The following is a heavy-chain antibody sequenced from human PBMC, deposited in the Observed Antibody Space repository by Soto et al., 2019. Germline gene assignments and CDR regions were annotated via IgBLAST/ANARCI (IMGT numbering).Heavy chain of an antibody. CDR3: ARSHDSSGYYPAY. CDR1: GYTFTSYG. V-gene: IGHV1-69*13. J-gene: IGHJ4*02. Sequence: ASVEVSCKASGYTFTSYGISWVRQAPGQGLEWMGGIIPIFGTANYAQKFQGRVTITADESTSTAYMELSSLRSEDTAVYYCARSHDSSGYYPAYWGQGTLVTVSS. D-gene: IGHD3-22*01. CDR2: IIPIFGTA.